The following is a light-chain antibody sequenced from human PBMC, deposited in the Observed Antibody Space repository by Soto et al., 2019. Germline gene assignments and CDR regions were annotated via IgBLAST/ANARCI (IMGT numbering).Light chain of an antibody. CDR3: QNFRSSLLT. CDR2: GAS. J-gene: IGKJ4*01. Sequence: EIVLTQSPGTLSLSPGERATLSCRASQSVSSTYLAWYQQKPGQAPRLLIFGASSRATGIPDRFSGSGSGTDFNLTISRLEPEDFAVYYCQNFRSSLLTFAGGTKVEIK. CDR1: QSVSSTY. V-gene: IGKV3-20*01.